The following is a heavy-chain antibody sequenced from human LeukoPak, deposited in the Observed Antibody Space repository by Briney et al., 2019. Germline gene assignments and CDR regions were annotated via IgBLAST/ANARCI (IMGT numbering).Heavy chain of an antibody. Sequence: SVKVSCKASGGTFSSYAISWVRQASGQGLEWMGGIIPIFGTANYAQKFQGRVTITADESTSTAYMELSSLRSEDTAVYYCARVGEAPDIGGYYFDYWGQGTLVTVSS. CDR2: IIPIFGTA. D-gene: IGHD2-15*01. CDR3: ARVGEAPDIGGYYFDY. V-gene: IGHV1-69*13. J-gene: IGHJ4*02. CDR1: GGTFSSYA.